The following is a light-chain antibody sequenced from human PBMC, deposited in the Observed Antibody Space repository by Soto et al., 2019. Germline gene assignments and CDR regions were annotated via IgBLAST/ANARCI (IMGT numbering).Light chain of an antibody. V-gene: IGKV3D-20*02. CDR3: QQRSNWHPIT. CDR2: GAS. CDR1: QSVSSSY. J-gene: IGKJ5*01. Sequence: EIVLTQSPGTLSLSPGERATFSCRASQSVSSSYIAWYQQKRGQAPSRLIYGASIRANGIPDRFSGSGSGTDFTLTIRSLEPEDFAVYYCQQRSNWHPITFGQGTRLEIK.